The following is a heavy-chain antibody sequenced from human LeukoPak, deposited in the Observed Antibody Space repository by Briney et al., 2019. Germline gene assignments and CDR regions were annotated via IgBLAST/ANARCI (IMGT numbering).Heavy chain of an antibody. CDR1: GGSLSSYY. CDR2: INYSGST. J-gene: IGHJ4*02. Sequence: PSETLSLTCAVSGGSLSSYYWNWIRRPPGKGLEWIGYINYSGSTDYNPSLKSRVTTSVDTSKNQFSLKLTSVTAADTAVYYCARQTGSYSFGFFDYWGQGALVTVSS. V-gene: IGHV4-59*08. D-gene: IGHD3-10*01. CDR3: ARQTGSYSFGFFDY.